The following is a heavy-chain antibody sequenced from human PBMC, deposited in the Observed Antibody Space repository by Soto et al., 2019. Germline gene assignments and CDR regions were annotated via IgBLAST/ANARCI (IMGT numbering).Heavy chain of an antibody. CDR2: ISAYNGNT. D-gene: IGHD3-16*02. J-gene: IGHJ4*02. Sequence: ASVKVSCKASGYTFTSYAISWVRQAPGQGLEWMGWISAYNGNTNYAQKLQGRVTMTTDTSTSTAYMELRSLRSDDTAVYYCARDGYSYDYIWGSYPRYWGQGTLVTVAS. CDR3: ARDGYSYDYIWGSYPRY. V-gene: IGHV1-18*01. CDR1: GYTFTSYA.